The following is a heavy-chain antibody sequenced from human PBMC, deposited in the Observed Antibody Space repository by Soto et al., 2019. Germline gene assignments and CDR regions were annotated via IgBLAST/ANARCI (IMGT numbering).Heavy chain of an antibody. J-gene: IGHJ3*02. CDR1: GGTFSSYA. CDR2: IIPIFGTA. CDR3: AREVLEYSSSSGAFDI. V-gene: IGHV1-69*13. Sequence: SVKVSCKASGGTFSSYAISWVRQAPGQGLEWMGGIIPIFGTANYAQKFQGRVTITADESTSTAYMELSSLRSEDTAVYYCAREVLEYSSSSGAFDIWGQGTMVTVSS. D-gene: IGHD6-6*01.